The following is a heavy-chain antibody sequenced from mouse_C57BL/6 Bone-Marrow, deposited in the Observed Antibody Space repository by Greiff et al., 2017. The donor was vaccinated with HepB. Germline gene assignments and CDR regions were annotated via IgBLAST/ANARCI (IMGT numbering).Heavy chain of an antibody. CDR2: IYPGSGNT. D-gene: IGHD2-10*01. V-gene: IGHV1-76*01. CDR1: GYTFTDYY. CDR3: ARSLHYFDY. J-gene: IGHJ2*01. Sequence: VQVVESGAELVRPGASVKLSCKASGYTFTDYYINWVKQRPGQGLEWIARIYPGSGNTYYNEKFKGKATLTAEKSSSTAYMQLSSLTSEDSAVYFCARSLHYFDYWGQGTTLTVSS.